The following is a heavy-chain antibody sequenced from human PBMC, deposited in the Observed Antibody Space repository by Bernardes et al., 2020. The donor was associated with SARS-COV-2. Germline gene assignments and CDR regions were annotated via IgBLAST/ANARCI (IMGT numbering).Heavy chain of an antibody. CDR2: IYYSGST. D-gene: IGHD3-16*01. V-gene: IGHV4-59*01. Sequence: SATLSPTCTVSGGSIRTYYWSWIRQPPGKGLEWIGYIYYSGSTYYNPSLKSRVTISVDTSKNQFSLKLNSVTAADTAVYFCARVGAQTRHFDPWGQGTLVTGSS. CDR3: ARVGAQTRHFDP. J-gene: IGHJ5*02. CDR1: GGSIRTYY.